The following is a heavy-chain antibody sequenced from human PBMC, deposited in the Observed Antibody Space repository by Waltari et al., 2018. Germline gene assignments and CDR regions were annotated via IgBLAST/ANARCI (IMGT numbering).Heavy chain of an antibody. CDR1: GGPLSGSRYY. V-gene: IGHV4-39*01. CDR3: ASLPNGSGSKFDY. J-gene: IGHJ4*02. D-gene: IGHD3-10*01. Sequence: QLQLQESGPGLVKPSETLSLTCTVAGGPLSGSRYYWAWLRQPPGKGLEWIASICCRGSTDQNPSLQRRVTISVDTSKNQFSLKLSSVTAADTAEYYCASLPNGSGSKFDYWGQGTLVTVSS. CDR2: ICCRGST.